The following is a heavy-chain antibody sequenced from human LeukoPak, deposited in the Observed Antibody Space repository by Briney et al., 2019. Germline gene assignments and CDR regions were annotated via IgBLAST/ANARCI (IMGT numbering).Heavy chain of an antibody. Sequence: AASVKVSCKASGYTFTDYYIHWVRQAPGQGLEWMGWVNPDSGVTNFAQIFQGRVTMTRDTSISTAYMELSRLRSDDTAVYYCARSRWLQFEGVDAFDIWGQGTMVTVSS. D-gene: IGHD5-24*01. CDR2: VNPDSGVT. V-gene: IGHV1-2*02. CDR1: GYTFTDYY. CDR3: ARSRWLQFEGVDAFDI. J-gene: IGHJ3*02.